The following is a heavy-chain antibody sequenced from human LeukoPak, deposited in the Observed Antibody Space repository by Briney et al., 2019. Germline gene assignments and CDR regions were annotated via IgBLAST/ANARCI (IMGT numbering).Heavy chain of an antibody. CDR1: GYTFTSYD. CDR2: MNPNSGNT. V-gene: IGHV1-8*01. CDR3: AVGYCSGGSCTAYYYYGMDV. D-gene: IGHD2-15*01. Sequence: ASVKVSCKASGYTFTSYDINWVRQATGQGLEWMGWMNPNSGNTGYAQKFQGRVTMTRNTSISTAYMELSSLRSEDTAVYYCAVGYCSGGSCTAYYYYGMDVWGQGTTVTVSS. J-gene: IGHJ6*02.